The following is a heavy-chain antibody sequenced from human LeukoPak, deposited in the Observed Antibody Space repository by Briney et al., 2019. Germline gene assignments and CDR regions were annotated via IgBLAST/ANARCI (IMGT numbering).Heavy chain of an antibody. Sequence: VASVKVSCKASGGTFSSYAISWVRQAPGQGLEWMGGIIPIFGTANYAQKFQGRVTITTDESTSTAYMELSSLRSEDTAVYYCSTVTGSFDYWGQGTLVTVSS. V-gene: IGHV1-69*05. CDR3: STVTGSFDY. CDR1: GGTFSSYA. CDR2: IIPIFGTA. D-gene: IGHD1-14*01. J-gene: IGHJ4*02.